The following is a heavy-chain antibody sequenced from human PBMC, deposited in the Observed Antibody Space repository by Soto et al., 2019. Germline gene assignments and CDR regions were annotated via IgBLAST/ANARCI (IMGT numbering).Heavy chain of an antibody. CDR1: GFTFSNYG. V-gene: IGHV3-30*18. Sequence: QVQLVESGGGVVQPGTSLRLSCAASGFTFSNYGMHWVRQAPGKGLDCVASISSDGSSKYYADSVKGRFTISRDNSKNTLNLEMNSLRVEDTAVYYCAKVVEHQLVRCGLDCWGQGTLVTVSS. J-gene: IGHJ4*02. D-gene: IGHD6-13*01. CDR3: AKVVEHQLVRCGLDC. CDR2: ISSDGSSK.